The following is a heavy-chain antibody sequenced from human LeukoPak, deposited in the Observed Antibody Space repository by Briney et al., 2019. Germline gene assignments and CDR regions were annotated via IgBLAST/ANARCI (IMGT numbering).Heavy chain of an antibody. D-gene: IGHD2-15*01. CDR3: ARPIACLGYCSGGSLAY. V-gene: IGHV3-21*04. CDR2: ISSSSSYI. Sequence: GGSLRLSCAASGFTFSSYSMNWVRQAPGKGLEWVSSISSSSSYIYYADSVKGRFTISRDNAKNSLYLQMNSLRAEDTAVYYCARPIACLGYCSGGSLAYWGQGTLVTVSS. J-gene: IGHJ4*02. CDR1: GFTFSSYS.